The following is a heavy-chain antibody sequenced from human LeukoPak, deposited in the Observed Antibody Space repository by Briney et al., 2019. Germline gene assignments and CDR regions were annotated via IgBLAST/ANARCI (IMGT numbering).Heavy chain of an antibody. D-gene: IGHD6-13*01. CDR1: GGTFSSYA. Sequence: GASVKVSCKASGGTFSSYAISWVRQAPGQGLEWMGGIIPIFGTANYAQKFQGRVTITADKSTSTAYMELSSLRSEDMAVYYCARVYSSSWSGWFDPWGQGTLVTVSS. CDR3: ARVYSSSWSGWFDP. J-gene: IGHJ5*02. V-gene: IGHV1-69*06. CDR2: IIPIFGTA.